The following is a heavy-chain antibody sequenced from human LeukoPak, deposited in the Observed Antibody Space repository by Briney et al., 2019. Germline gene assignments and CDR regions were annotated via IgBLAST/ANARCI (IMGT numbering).Heavy chain of an antibody. J-gene: IGHJ4*02. Sequence: SETLSLTCTVSGGSISSYYWSWIRQPPGKGLEWIGYIYYSGSTNYNPSLKSRVTISVDTSKNQFSLKLYSVTAADTAVYYCARLWFGELVSDSWGQGTLITVSS. CDR2: IYYSGST. V-gene: IGHV4-59*01. CDR1: GGSISSYY. D-gene: IGHD3-10*01. CDR3: ARLWFGELVSDS.